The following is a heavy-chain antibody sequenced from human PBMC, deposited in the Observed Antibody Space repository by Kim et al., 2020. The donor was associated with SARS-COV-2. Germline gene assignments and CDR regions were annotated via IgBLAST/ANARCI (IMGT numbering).Heavy chain of an antibody. CDR2: ISAYDGNT. CDR1: GYTFTNYG. D-gene: IGHD3-22*01. V-gene: IGHV1-18*01. J-gene: IGHJ4*02. Sequence: ASVKVSCKASGYTFTNYGISWVRQAPGQGLEWMGWISAYDGNTNYAQKLQGRVTMTTDTSTSTAYMELRSLRSDDTAVYYCARMYDYDSSGYPLDYWGQGTLVTRSS. CDR3: ARMYDYDSSGYPLDY.